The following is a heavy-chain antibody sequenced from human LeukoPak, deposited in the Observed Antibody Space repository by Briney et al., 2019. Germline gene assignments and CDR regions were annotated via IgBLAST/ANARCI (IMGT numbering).Heavy chain of an antibody. CDR3: ARDVGSGSSTGLGY. V-gene: IGHV4-34*01. CDR2: INHSGST. Sequence: KPSETLSLTCAVYGGSLSGYYWSWIRQPPGKGLEWIGEINHSGSTNYNPSLKSRVTISVDTSKNQFSLKLSSVTAADTAVYYCARDVGSGSSTGLGYWGQGTLVTVSS. J-gene: IGHJ4*02. CDR1: GGSLSGYY. D-gene: IGHD2-15*01.